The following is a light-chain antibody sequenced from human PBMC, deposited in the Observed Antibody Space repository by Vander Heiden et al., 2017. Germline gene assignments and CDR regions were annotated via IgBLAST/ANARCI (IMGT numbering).Light chain of an antibody. J-gene: IGLJ7*01. Sequence: SYVLTQPPSVSVAPGKTARITCGGNNIGSKSVHWYQQKPGQAPVLVIYYDSDRPSGIPERFSGSNSGNTATLTINRVEAGDEADYYCQVWDSSSDHAVFGGGTQLT. V-gene: IGLV3-21*04. CDR1: NIGSKS. CDR2: YDS. CDR3: QVWDSSSDHAV.